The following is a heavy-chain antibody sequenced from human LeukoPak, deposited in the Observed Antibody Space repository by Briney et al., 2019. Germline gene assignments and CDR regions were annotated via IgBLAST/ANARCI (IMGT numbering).Heavy chain of an antibody. D-gene: IGHD5-24*01. V-gene: IGHV1-69*04. CDR3: ASEMATIVAFDI. CDR2: IIPILGIA. Sequence: SVKVSCKASGGTFSSYAISWVRQAPGQGLEWMGRIIPILGIANYAQKFQGRVTITADKSTSTAYMGLSSLRSEDTAVYYCASEMATIVAFDIWGRGTMVTVSS. J-gene: IGHJ3*02. CDR1: GGTFSSYA.